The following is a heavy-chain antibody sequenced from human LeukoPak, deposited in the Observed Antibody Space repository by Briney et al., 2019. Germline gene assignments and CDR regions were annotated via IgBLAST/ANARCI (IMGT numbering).Heavy chain of an antibody. CDR2: ISYDGSKK. V-gene: IGHV3-30*18. J-gene: IGHJ4*02. CDR1: RFTFSNYG. CDR3: AKGDSTGYYYHYGYYFDY. D-gene: IGHD3-22*01. Sequence: QAGGSLRLSCAASRFTFSNYGMHWVRQAPGKGLEWVAVISYDGSKKYYGDSVKGRFTISGDNSKNTVYLQMNSLRAEDTAVYYCAKGDSTGYYYHYGYYFDYWGQGTLVTVSS.